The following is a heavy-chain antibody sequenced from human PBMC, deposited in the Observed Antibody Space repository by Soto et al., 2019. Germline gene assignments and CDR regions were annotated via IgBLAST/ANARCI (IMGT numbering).Heavy chain of an antibody. CDR2: ISSNGGST. V-gene: IGHV3-64*01. Sequence: EVQLVESGGGLVQPGGSLRLSCAASGFTFTSYAMQWVRQAPGKGLEYVSAISSNGGSTYYANSVKGRFTISRDNSKNTLYLQMGSLRAEDMAVYYCARQWLDSYYFDYWGQGTVVNVSS. J-gene: IGHJ4*02. CDR1: GFTFTSYA. D-gene: IGHD6-19*01. CDR3: ARQWLDSYYFDY.